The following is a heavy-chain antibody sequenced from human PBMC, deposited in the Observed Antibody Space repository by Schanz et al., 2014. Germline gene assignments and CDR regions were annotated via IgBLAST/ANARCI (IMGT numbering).Heavy chain of an antibody. CDR1: GFTFSDHY. J-gene: IGHJ6*03. CDR2: ISGTTTYT. D-gene: IGHD4-17*01. Sequence: QVQLVESGGGLVQPGGSLRLSCAASGFTFSDHYMDWVRQAPGKGLEWVSYISGTTTYTNYADSVKGRFTISRDNAKNSLYLHMNTLGAEDTAVYYCARDGDRFYRNYYMDVWGKGTTVTVSS. CDR3: ARDGDRFYRNYYMDV. V-gene: IGHV3-11*06.